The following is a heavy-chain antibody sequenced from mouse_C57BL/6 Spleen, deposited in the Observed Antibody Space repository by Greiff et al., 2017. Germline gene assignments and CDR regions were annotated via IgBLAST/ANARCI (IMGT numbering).Heavy chain of an antibody. CDR3: ASHDYDNWYFDV. V-gene: IGHV7-3*01. Sequence: EVKLVESGGGLVQPGGSLSLSCAASGFTFTDYYMSWVRQPPGKALEWLGFIRNKANGYTTEYSASVKGRFPISRDNSQSILYLQMNALRAEDSATYYCASHDYDNWYFDVWGTGTTVTVSS. CDR2: IRNKANGYTT. CDR1: GFTFTDYY. D-gene: IGHD2-4*01. J-gene: IGHJ1*03.